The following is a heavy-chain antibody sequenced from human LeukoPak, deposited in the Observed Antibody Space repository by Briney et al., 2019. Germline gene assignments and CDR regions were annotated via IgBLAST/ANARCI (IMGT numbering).Heavy chain of an antibody. V-gene: IGHV1-46*01. CDR1: GYTFTSYY. CDR2: INPSGGNA. Sequence: ASVKVSCKASGYTFTSYYMHWVRQAPGQGLEWMGIINPSGGNASYAQKFQGRVTMTRDMSTSTVYMELSSLRSEDTAVYYCARGSYESGPTSYNWFDPWGQGTLVTVSS. D-gene: IGHD3-10*01. J-gene: IGHJ5*02. CDR3: ARGSYESGPTSYNWFDP.